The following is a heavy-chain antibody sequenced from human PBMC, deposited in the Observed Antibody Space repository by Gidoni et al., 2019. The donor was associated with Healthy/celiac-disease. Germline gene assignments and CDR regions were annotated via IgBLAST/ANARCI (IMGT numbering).Heavy chain of an antibody. CDR3: ARIGCGGDCYFKPWGNAFDI. D-gene: IGHD2-21*01. Sequence: EVQLVESGGGLVQPGGSLRLSCAASGFTFSSYEMNWVRQAPGKGLEWVSYISSSGSTIYYADSVKGRFTISRDNAKNSLYLQMNSLRAEDTAVYYCARIGCGGDCYFKPWGNAFDIWGQGTMVTVSS. CDR1: GFTFSSYE. CDR2: ISSSGSTI. J-gene: IGHJ3*02. V-gene: IGHV3-48*03.